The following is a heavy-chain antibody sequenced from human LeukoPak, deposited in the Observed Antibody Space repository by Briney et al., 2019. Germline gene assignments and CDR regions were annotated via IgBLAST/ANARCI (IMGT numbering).Heavy chain of an antibody. V-gene: IGHV1-18*01. CDR1: GYSFTNFG. Sequence: AASVKVSCKTSGYSFTNFGISWVRQAPGQGLEWMGWISNYNGDTRYAQKVQDRVTVTADTSTTTSYMELRSLRSDDTAVYYCARAPNYAGSGSFFSDYWGQGTLVSVFS. CDR2: ISNYNGDT. CDR3: ARAPNYAGSGSFFSDY. D-gene: IGHD3-10*01. J-gene: IGHJ4*02.